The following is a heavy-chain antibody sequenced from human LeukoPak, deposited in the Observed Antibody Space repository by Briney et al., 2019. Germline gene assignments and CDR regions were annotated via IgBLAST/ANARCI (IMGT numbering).Heavy chain of an antibody. Sequence: PSETLSLTCTVSGGSISSGGYSWSWIRQPPGKGLEWIGYIYHSGSTYYNPSLKSRVTISVDRSKNQFSLKLSSVTAADTAVYYCARAITMVRGVYYYYYGMDVWGQGTTDTVSS. J-gene: IGHJ6*02. CDR1: GGSISSGGYS. D-gene: IGHD3-10*01. CDR3: ARAITMVRGVYYYYYGMDV. CDR2: IYHSGST. V-gene: IGHV4-30-2*01.